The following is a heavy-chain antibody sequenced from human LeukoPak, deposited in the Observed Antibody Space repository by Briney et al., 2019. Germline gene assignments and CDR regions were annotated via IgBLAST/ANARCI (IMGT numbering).Heavy chain of an antibody. Sequence: ASVKVSCKASGFTFTNYGITWVRQAPGQGLEWMGWIGGYNGNTNYAQRVQGRVALTTETSTSTAYMELRSLRSDDTAVYYCARANRPYSDTSAPGGYFDYWGQGTLVTVSS. CDR2: IGGYNGNT. D-gene: IGHD3-22*01. CDR3: ARANRPYSDTSAPGGYFDY. CDR1: GFTFTNYG. V-gene: IGHV1-18*01. J-gene: IGHJ4*02.